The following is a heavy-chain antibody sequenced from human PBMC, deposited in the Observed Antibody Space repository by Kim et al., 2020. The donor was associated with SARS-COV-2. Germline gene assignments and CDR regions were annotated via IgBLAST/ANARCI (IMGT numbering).Heavy chain of an antibody. J-gene: IGHJ3*02. V-gene: IGHV4-31*03. CDR3: ARASITMIVVLNAFDI. D-gene: IGHD3-22*01. CDR1: GGSISSGGYY. Sequence: SETLSLTCTVSGGSISSGGYYWSWIRQHPGKGLEWIGYIYYSGSTYYNPSLKSRVTISVDTSKNQFSLKLSSVTAADTAAYYCARASITMIVVLNAFDIWGQGTMVTVSS. CDR2: IYYSGST.